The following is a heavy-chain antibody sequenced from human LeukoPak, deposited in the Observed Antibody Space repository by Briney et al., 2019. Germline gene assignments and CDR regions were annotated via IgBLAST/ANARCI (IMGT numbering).Heavy chain of an antibody. CDR1: GYTFTSYG. J-gene: IGHJ3*02. CDR3: AREVTTVTTDAFDI. V-gene: IGHV1-8*02. Sequence: ASVKVSCKASGYTFTSYGISWVRQATGQGLEWMGWMNPNSGNTGYAQKFQGRVTMTRNTSISTAYMELSSLRSEDTAVYYCAREVTTVTTDAFDIWGQGTMVTVSS. CDR2: MNPNSGNT. D-gene: IGHD4-17*01.